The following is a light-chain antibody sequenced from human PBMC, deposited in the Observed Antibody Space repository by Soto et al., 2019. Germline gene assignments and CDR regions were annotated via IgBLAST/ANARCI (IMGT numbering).Light chain of an antibody. J-gene: IGKJ1*01. Sequence: EIVLTQSPATLSLSPGERATLSCRASQSVSSYLVWYQQKPGQPPRLLIYDASTRATGVPARFSGSGSGTDFTLTISSLQPDDFATYYCQQYSSYSTFGQGTKVDIK. CDR1: QSVSSY. CDR3: QQYSSYST. V-gene: IGKV3-11*01. CDR2: DAS.